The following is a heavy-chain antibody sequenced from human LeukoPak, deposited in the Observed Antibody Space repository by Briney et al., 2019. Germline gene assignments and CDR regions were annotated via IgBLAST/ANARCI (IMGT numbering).Heavy chain of an antibody. CDR2: INPNSGGT. Sequence: GASVKVSCKASGYTFTGYYMHWVRQAPGQGLEWMGWINPNSGGTNYAQKFQGRVTMTRDTSISTAYMELSRLRSDDTAVYYCAGDHVRFLEWLPNQYYYYGMDVWGQGTTVTVSS. D-gene: IGHD3-3*01. J-gene: IGHJ6*02. V-gene: IGHV1-2*02. CDR3: AGDHVRFLEWLPNQYYYYGMDV. CDR1: GYTFTGYY.